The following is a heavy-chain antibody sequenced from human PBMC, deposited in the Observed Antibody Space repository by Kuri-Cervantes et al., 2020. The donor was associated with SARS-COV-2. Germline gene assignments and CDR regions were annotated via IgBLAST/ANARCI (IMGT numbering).Heavy chain of an antibody. Sequence: SQTLSLTCDVSGDSISNFYWSWIRQPPGKGLEWIGYVSHSGNTNYNPSLKSRVIISVDTSKKQASLRMTSVTPADTGVYYCARDEGYQLLLRYWGQGARVNVAS. CDR1: GDSISNFY. J-gene: IGHJ4*02. CDR2: VSHSGNT. V-gene: IGHV4-59*01. CDR3: ARDEGYQLLLRY. D-gene: IGHD2-2*01.